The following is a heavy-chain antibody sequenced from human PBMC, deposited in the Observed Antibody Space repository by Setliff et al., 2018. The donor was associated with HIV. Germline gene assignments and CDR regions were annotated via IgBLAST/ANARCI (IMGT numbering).Heavy chain of an antibody. V-gene: IGHV5-51*01. J-gene: IGHJ6*03. D-gene: IGHD4-17*01. CDR3: ASLRGDYVGQYYYYMDI. CDR1: GFNFNTDW. CDR2: IFPGDSDT. Sequence: PGESLKISCTGSGFNFNTDWIVWVRQIPGKGLEWMGSIFPGDSDTRYSPSFQDQVTISVDKSISTAYLQRRSLKASDTAFYYCASLRGDYVGQYYYYMDIWGKGTTVTVSS.